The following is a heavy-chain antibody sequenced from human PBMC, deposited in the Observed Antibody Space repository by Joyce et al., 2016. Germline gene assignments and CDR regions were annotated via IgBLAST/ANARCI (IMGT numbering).Heavy chain of an antibody. D-gene: IGHD3-3*01. V-gene: IGHV4-61*02. CDR2: IYNSGST. CDR3: ARDRFYYYYMDV. Sequence: QVQLQESGPGLVRPSETLSLTCTVSGGSIATGSDYWSWIRQPAGQGLEWIGRIYNSGSTNYNPSLKSRVTISLDTSKNQFSRKLTAVTTADTAVYFCARDRFYYYYMDVWGKGTTVTVSS. CDR1: GGSIATGSDY. J-gene: IGHJ6*03.